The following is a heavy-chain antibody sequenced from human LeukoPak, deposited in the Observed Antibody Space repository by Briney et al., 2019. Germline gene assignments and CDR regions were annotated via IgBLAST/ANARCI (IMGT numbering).Heavy chain of an antibody. CDR2: IYSSGST. D-gene: IGHD5-18*01. CDR3: ARLVDVDTAMNNWFDP. CDR1: GGSISSYY. J-gene: IGHJ5*02. V-gene: IGHV4-59*12. Sequence: SETLSLTCTVSGGSISSYYWSWIRQPPGKGLEWIGYIYSSGSTDYNPSLKSRVTISVDRSKNQFSLKLSSVTAADTAVYYCARLVDVDTAMNNWFDPWGQGTLVTVSS.